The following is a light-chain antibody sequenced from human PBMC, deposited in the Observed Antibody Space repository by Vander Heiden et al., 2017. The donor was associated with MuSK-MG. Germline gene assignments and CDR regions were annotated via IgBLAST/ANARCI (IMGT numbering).Light chain of an antibody. CDR2: DND. CDR3: QSYDTSLTGVV. CDR1: RSNIGAGYD. V-gene: IGLV1-40*01. J-gene: IGLJ2*01. Sequence: SVLPPPPSVSGAPEQRLTLPYTGNRSNIGAGYDVHSYQQFPGKAPTFLIFDNDNRPPGVPYRFSGSKSGSSASLAITGLQAEDEADYYCQSYDTSLTGVVFGGGTKLTVL.